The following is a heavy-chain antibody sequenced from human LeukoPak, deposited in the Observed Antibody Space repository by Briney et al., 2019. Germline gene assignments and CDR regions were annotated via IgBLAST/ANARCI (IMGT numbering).Heavy chain of an antibody. CDR1: GGSIHAYH. D-gene: IGHD5-18*01. CDR2: GRVNGEN. J-gene: IGHJ3*02. CDR3: ARQPANTAAFDI. V-gene: IGHV4-59*08. Sequence: SETLSLTCTVSGGSIHAYHWSWIGQPPGKGREWIAYGRVNGENNYNPSLKRRVAISVDTANNQISLRLNFVTAADTAIYYCARQPANTAAFDIWGLGTMVTVSS.